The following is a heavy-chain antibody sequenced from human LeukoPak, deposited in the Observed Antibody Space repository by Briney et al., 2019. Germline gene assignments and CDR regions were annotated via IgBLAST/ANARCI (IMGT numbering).Heavy chain of an antibody. Sequence: PGGSLRLSCAASGFTFSRYEMNWVRQAPGKGLEWVSYISSSGSTIYYADSVKGRFTISRDNAKNSLYLQMNSLRAEDTAVYYCARDISWAFDIWGQGTMVTVSS. CDR2: ISSSGSTI. V-gene: IGHV3-48*03. J-gene: IGHJ3*02. CDR1: GFTFSRYE. CDR3: ARDISWAFDI. D-gene: IGHD3-16*02.